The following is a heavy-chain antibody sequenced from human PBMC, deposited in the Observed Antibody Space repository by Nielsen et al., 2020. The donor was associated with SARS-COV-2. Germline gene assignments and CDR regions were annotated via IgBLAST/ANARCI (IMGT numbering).Heavy chain of an antibody. CDR1: GGSISRSSFY. D-gene: IGHD5-12*01. V-gene: IGHV4-39*01. Sequence: SETLSLTCTVSGGSISRSSFYWVWIRQPPGKGLEWIGNIYHSGSTYYNPSLKSRVTISVDTSKNQFSLKLSSVTAADTAVYYCARTTHGGYGHYYYYGMDVWGQGTTVTVSS. J-gene: IGHJ6*02. CDR3: ARTTHGGYGHYYYYGMDV. CDR2: IYHSGST.